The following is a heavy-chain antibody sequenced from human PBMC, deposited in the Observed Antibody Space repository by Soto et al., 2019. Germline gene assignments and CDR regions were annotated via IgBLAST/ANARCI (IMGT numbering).Heavy chain of an antibody. CDR2: ISSSGSTI. V-gene: IGHV3-11*01. Sequence: QVQLVESGGGLVKPGGSLRLSCAASGFTFSDYYMSWIRQAPGKGLEWVSYISSSGSTIYYADSVKGRFTISRDNAKNSLYLQMNSLRAEDTAVYYCARDPKYSSSWGDYYYYGMDVWGQGTTVTVSS. D-gene: IGHD6-13*01. CDR3: ARDPKYSSSWGDYYYYGMDV. J-gene: IGHJ6*02. CDR1: GFTFSDYY.